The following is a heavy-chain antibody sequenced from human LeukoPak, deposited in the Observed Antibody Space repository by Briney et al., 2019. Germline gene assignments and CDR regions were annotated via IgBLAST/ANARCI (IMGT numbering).Heavy chain of an antibody. CDR3: ANPITLVRGVIIGDY. CDR2: ISASGRNT. V-gene: IGHV3-23*01. CDR1: GFTFSSYA. D-gene: IGHD3-10*01. J-gene: IGHJ4*02. Sequence: PGGSLRLSCAASGFTFSSYAMSWVRQAPGKGLEWVSVISASGRNTYYADSVKGRFNISRDNSKNTLYLQMNSLRAEDTAVYYCANPITLVRGVIIGDYWGQGTL.